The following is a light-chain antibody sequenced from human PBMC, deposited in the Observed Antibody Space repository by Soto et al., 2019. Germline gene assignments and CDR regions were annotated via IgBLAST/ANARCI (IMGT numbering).Light chain of an antibody. V-gene: IGKV3-11*01. J-gene: IGKJ4*01. CDR1: QSVSSY. Sequence: EIVLTQSPATLSLSPGERATLSCRASQSVSSYLAWYQQKPGQAPRLLIYDASNRATGITARFSGSGSGTDFTLTLSLLEPEDIAIYYCQQRSNWPPVTFGGGTKVEIK. CDR3: QQRSNWPPVT. CDR2: DAS.